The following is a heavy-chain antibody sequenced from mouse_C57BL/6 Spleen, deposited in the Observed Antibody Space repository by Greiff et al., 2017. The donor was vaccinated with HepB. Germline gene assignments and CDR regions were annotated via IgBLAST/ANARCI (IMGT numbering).Heavy chain of an antibody. Sequence: EVQLQQSGPELVKPGASVKISCKAFGYTFTDYYMNWVKQSHGKSLEWIGDINPNNGGTSYNQKFKGKATLTVDKSSSTAYMELRSLTSEDSAVYYCARSSTVVATDYAMDYWGQGTSVTVSS. CDR1: GYTFTDYY. J-gene: IGHJ4*01. D-gene: IGHD1-1*01. V-gene: IGHV1-26*01. CDR2: INPNNGGT. CDR3: ARSSTVVATDYAMDY.